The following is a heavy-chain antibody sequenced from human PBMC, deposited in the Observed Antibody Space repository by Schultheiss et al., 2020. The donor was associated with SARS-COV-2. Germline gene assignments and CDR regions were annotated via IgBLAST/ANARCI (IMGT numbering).Heavy chain of an antibody. V-gene: IGHV3-20*04. CDR2: INWNGGST. CDR3: ARDGETTVTLDY. Sequence: GGSLRLSCAASGFTFDDYGMSWVRQAPGKGLEWVSGINWNGGSTGYADSVKGRFTISRDNSKNTLYLQMNSLRAEDTAVYYCARDGETTVTLDYWGQGTLVTVSS. D-gene: IGHD4-17*01. CDR1: GFTFDDYG. J-gene: IGHJ4*02.